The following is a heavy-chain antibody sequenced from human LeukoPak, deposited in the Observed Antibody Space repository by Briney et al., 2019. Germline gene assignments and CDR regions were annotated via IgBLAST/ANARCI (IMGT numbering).Heavy chain of an antibody. J-gene: IGHJ4*02. CDR3: AKPSVVVVAATGYYFDY. V-gene: IGHV3-33*08. D-gene: IGHD2-15*01. CDR1: GFTFSSYN. CDR2: IWYDGSNK. Sequence: PGGSLRLSCAASGFTFSSYNMNWVRQAPGKGLEWVAVIWYDGSNKYYADSLKGRFTISRDNSKNTLYLQMNSLRAEDTAVYYCAKPSVVVVAATGYYFDYWGQGTLVTVSS.